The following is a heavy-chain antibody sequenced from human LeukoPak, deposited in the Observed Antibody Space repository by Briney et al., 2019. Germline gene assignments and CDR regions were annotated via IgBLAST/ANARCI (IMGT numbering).Heavy chain of an antibody. CDR2: IRSKTYGGTT. CDR3: TTKNGPRVY. V-gene: IGHV3-49*04. CDR1: GFTFDDCI. Sequence: GGSLRLSCIASGFTFDDCIMSWVRQVPGKGRGWVGFIRSKTYGGTTEYAASVKGRFTISRDDSKSIAYLQMNSLKTEDTAVYYCTTKNGPRVYWGQGTLVTVSS. J-gene: IGHJ4*02. D-gene: IGHD2-8*01.